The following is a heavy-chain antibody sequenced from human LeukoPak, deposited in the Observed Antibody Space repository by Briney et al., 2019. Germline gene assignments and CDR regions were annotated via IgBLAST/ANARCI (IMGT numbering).Heavy chain of an antibody. D-gene: IGHD6-6*01. Sequence: SVKVSCKASGDTFIPYTFSWVRQAPGQGLEWMGRIIPSLDISNYAQKFQGRVTLSADKATTTTYMELTSLRSEDTTIYYCARGRQEYSSVGRWFDPWGQGTLVTVSS. CDR2: IIPSLDIS. CDR3: ARGRQEYSSVGRWFDP. CDR1: GDTFIPYT. J-gene: IGHJ5*02. V-gene: IGHV1-69*02.